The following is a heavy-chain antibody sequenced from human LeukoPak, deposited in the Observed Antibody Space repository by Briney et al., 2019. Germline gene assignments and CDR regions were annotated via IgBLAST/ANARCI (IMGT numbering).Heavy chain of an antibody. D-gene: IGHD2-2*01. CDR1: GLTFSSYG. Sequence: GGSLRLSCAASGLTFSSYGMHWVRQAPGKGLEWVGRIKSKTDGGTTDYAAPVKGSFTISRDDSKNTLYLQMNSLKTEDTAVYYCTTGPDIVVVPAAMGYYYGMDVWGQGTTVTVSS. V-gene: IGHV3-15*01. J-gene: IGHJ6*02. CDR3: TTGPDIVVVPAAMGYYYGMDV. CDR2: IKSKTDGGTT.